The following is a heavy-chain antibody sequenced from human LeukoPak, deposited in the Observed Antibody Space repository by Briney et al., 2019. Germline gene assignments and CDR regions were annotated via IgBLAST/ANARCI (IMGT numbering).Heavy chain of an antibody. Sequence: ASETLSLTCAVSGGSISSSNWWSWVRQPPGKGLEWIGEIYHSGSTNYNPSLKSRVTISVDTSKNQFSLKLSSVTAADTAVYYCARDTAAAGNGYWGQGTLVTVSS. CDR3: ARDTAAAGNGY. J-gene: IGHJ4*02. CDR1: GGSISSSNW. CDR2: IYHSGST. D-gene: IGHD6-13*01. V-gene: IGHV4-4*02.